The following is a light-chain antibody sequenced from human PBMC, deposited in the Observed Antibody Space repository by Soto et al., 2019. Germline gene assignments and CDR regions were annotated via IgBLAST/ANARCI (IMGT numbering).Light chain of an antibody. J-gene: IGLJ2*01. CDR1: SSDVGGYNY. Sequence: QSALTQPASVSGSPGKSITISCTGTSSDVGGYNYVSWYQQFPGKAPKVMIYDVSNRPSGVSNRFSGSRSGNTASLTISGLQAEDEADYYCSSYTSSSTLVFGGGTKLTVL. V-gene: IGLV2-14*01. CDR2: DVS. CDR3: SSYTSSSTLV.